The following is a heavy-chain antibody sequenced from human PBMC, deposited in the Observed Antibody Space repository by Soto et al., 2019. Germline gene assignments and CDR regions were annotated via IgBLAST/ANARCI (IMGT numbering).Heavy chain of an antibody. CDR2: IYYSGST. CDR1: GGSISSYY. D-gene: IGHD3-9*01. Sequence: PSETLSLTCTVSGGSISSYYCSWIRQPPGKGLEWIGYIYYSGSTNYNPSLKSRVTISVDTSKNQFSLKLSSVTAADTAVYYCAIALILPGYYIHDAFHNWGQGRMVSVS. J-gene: IGHJ3*02. CDR3: AIALILPGYYIHDAFHN. V-gene: IGHV4-59*01.